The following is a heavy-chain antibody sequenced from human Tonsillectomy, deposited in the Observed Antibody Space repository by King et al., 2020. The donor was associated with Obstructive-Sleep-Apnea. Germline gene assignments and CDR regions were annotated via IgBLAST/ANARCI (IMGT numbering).Heavy chain of an antibody. CDR2: INTNTGNP. CDR3: ASTESSGWYGTEYYYYYGMDV. V-gene: IGHV7-4-1*02. J-gene: IGHJ6*02. Sequence: GQLVQSGSELKKPGASVKVSCKASGYTFTSYAMNWVRQAPGQGLEWMGWINTNTGNPTYAQGFTGRFVFSLDTSVSTAYLQISSLKAEDTAVYYCASTESSGWYGTEYYYYYGMDVWGQGTTVTVSS. CDR1: GYTFTSYA. D-gene: IGHD6-19*01.